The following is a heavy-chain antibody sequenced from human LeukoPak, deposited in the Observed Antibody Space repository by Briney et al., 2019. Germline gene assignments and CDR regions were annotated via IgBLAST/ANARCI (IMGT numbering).Heavy chain of an antibody. V-gene: IGHV1-18*04. CDR2: ISGNNGET. Sequence: ASVKVSCKTSGYTFNTCGISWVRRAPGHGLEWMGWISGNNGETNNAREVQGRVIMTIDTSTSTAYMELSSLTSDDTAVYYCARDCRDASSGYHFDSWGQGTLVSVSS. D-gene: IGHD6-19*01. J-gene: IGHJ4*02. CDR3: ARDCRDASSGYHFDS. CDR1: GYTFNTCG.